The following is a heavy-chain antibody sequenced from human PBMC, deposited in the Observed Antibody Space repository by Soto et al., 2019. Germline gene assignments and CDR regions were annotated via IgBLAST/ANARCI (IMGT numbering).Heavy chain of an antibody. CDR3: ASGRPSYGYVDY. V-gene: IGHV3-33*01. Sequence: QVQLVESGGGVVQPGRSLRLSCAASGFTFSSYGMHWVRQAPGKGLEWVAAIWYDGSNKYYADSVKGRFTISRDNSKDALDLQVNSLGAEDAAVCYFASGRPSYGYVDYWGQGTLVTVSS. D-gene: IGHD5-18*01. CDR1: GFTFSSYG. CDR2: IWYDGSNK. J-gene: IGHJ4*02.